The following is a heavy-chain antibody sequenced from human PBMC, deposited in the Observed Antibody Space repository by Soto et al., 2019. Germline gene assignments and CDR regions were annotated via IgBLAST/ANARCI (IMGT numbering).Heavy chain of an antibody. CDR3: ARDPGAATFDY. Sequence: ASVKVSCKASGFSFTTYTVTWVRQAPGQGLEWMGWLNPSNGNTKTAQGLQGRVTLTTDTSTGTAYMELRSLRSDDTAIYYCARDPGAATFDYWGQGTLVTVSS. V-gene: IGHV1-18*01. CDR1: GFSFTTYT. J-gene: IGHJ4*01. CDR2: LNPSNGNT. D-gene: IGHD1-26*01.